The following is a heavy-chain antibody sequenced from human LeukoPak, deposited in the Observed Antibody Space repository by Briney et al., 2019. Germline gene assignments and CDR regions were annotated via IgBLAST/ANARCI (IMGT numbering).Heavy chain of an antibody. CDR2: IIPIFGTA. J-gene: IGHJ6*02. D-gene: IGHD3-3*01. Sequence: VASVKVSCKASGGTFSSYAISWVRQAPGQGLEWMGGIIPIFGTANYAQKFQGRVTITADESTSTAYMELSSLRSEDTAVYYCARDLRRILGVVPNPLSYYYYGMDVWGQGTTVTVSS. CDR1: GGTFSSYA. CDR3: ARDLRRILGVVPNPLSYYYYGMDV. V-gene: IGHV1-69*01.